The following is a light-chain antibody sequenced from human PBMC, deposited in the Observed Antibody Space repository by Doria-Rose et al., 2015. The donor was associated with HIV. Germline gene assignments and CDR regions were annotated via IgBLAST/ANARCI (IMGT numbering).Light chain of an antibody. Sequence: ETIFTQSPGTLSLSPGERATLSCRASQSFSSTYLAWYQQKPGQAPSLLIYDGSTRATGIPDRFSASGSGTDFTLTISRLEPEDFALYYCHQYGTSWTFGQGTKVEI. CDR1: QSFSSTY. CDR2: DGS. V-gene: IGKV3-20*01. CDR3: HQYGTSWT. J-gene: IGKJ1*01.